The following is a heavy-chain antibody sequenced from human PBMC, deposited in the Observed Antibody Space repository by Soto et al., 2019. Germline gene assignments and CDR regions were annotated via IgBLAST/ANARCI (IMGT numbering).Heavy chain of an antibody. V-gene: IGHV3-53*01. D-gene: IGHD3-3*01. CDR2: IYSGDST. CDR3: ARDRRRGYSRDYYYGMDV. Sequence: GGSLRLSCAASGFTVSSNYMSWVRQAPGKGLEWVSVIYSGDSTYYADSVKGRFTISRDNSKNTLYLQMNSLRAEDTAVYYCARDRRRGYSRDYYYGMDVWGQGTTVTVSS. CDR1: GFTVSSNY. J-gene: IGHJ6*02.